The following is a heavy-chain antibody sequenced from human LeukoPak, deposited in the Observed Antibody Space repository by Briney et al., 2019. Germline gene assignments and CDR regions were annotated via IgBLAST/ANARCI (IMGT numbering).Heavy chain of an antibody. V-gene: IGHV3-23*01. D-gene: IGHD5-18*01. CDR2: ISGSGDST. CDR3: AKDPGYSYGFDY. Sequence: GGSLRLSCAASGFTFSSYAMTWVRQAPGKGLEWVSTISGSGDSTYYADSVKGRFTISRDNSKNTLYLQMNSLRAEDTAVYYCAKDPGYSYGFDYWGQGTLVTVSS. CDR1: GFTFSSYA. J-gene: IGHJ4*02.